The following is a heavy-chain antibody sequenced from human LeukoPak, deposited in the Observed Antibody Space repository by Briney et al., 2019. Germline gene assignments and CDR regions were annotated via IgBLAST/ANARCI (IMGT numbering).Heavy chain of an antibody. V-gene: IGHV3-23*01. CDR3: AKDWRDESNCGGDCLDY. CDR2: ITSGGST. CDR1: GFTFSTYA. J-gene: IGHJ4*02. D-gene: IGHD2-21*02. Sequence: PGGSLRLSCAASGFTFSTYAMTWVRQAPGKGLEWISTITSGGSTYYADSVKGRFTISRDNSKNTRSLQMNSLRAEDTAVYSCAKDWRDESNCGGDCLDYWGQGTLVTVSS.